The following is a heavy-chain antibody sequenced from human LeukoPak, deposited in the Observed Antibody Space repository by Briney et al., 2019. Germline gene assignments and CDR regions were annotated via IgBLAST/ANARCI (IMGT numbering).Heavy chain of an antibody. D-gene: IGHD6-13*01. CDR3: ARVTLRYSSSWGVDY. CDR1: GFTFSSYE. V-gene: IGHV3-48*03. Sequence: GGSLRLPCAASGFTFSSYEMNWVRQAPGKGLEWVSYISSSGSTIYYADSVKGRFTISRDNAKNSLYLQMNSLRAEDTAVYYCARVTLRYSSSWGVDYWGQGTLVTVSS. J-gene: IGHJ4*02. CDR2: ISSSGSTI.